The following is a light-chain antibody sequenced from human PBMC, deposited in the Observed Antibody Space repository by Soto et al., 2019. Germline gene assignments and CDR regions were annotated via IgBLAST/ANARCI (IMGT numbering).Light chain of an antibody. CDR1: QSVSSSY. CDR2: DAS. V-gene: IGKV3-20*01. Sequence: EIVLTQSPGTLSLSPGERATLSCRASQSVSSSYLAWYQQKPGQAPRLLIYDASTRATGIPDRFSGSGSGTDFTLTISRLESEAFAVYYCQQYGTSRTFGLGTKVDIK. J-gene: IGKJ1*01. CDR3: QQYGTSRT.